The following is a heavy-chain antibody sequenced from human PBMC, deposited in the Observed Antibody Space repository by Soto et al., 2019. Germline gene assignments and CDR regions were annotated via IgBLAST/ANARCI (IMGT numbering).Heavy chain of an antibody. CDR3: IRASNTMVRGVGGMDV. J-gene: IGHJ6*02. Sequence: PGGSLRLSCAASGLTFDDYTMHWVRQAPGKGLEWVSLISWDGGSTYYADSVKGRFTISRDNSKNSLYLQMNSLRTEDTALYYCIRASNTMVRGVGGMDVWGQGTTVTVSS. V-gene: IGHV3-43*01. CDR1: GLTFDDYT. CDR2: ISWDGGST. D-gene: IGHD3-10*01.